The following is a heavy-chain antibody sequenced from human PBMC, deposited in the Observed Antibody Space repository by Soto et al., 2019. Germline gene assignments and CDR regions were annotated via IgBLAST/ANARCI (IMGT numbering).Heavy chain of an antibody. CDR2: ISAHNGNK. V-gene: IGHV1-18*01. Sequence: QVHLVQSGAEVKKPGASVKVSCKGSGYTFTTYGITWVRQAPGQGLEWMGWISAHNGNKNYAQKHQGRVTVTRDTSTSTAYMEQRSMRSEDTAVYYCARGRYGYYWGQGALVTVSS. D-gene: IGHD1-1*01. J-gene: IGHJ4*02. CDR1: GYTFTTYG. CDR3: ARGRYGYY.